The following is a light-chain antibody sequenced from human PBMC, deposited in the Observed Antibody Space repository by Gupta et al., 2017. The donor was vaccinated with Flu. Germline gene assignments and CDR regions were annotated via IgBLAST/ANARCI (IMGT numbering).Light chain of an antibody. V-gene: IGKV1-5*03. Sequence: DIQMTQSPSTLSASVGDRVTITCRASQSISNWLAWYQQKPGKAPKLLIYKASSLESGVQSRFSGSGSGTEFTLTSSSLQTDDFATYYFLQYNSYTFGQGTKLEIK. CDR2: KAS. J-gene: IGKJ2*01. CDR3: LQYNSYT. CDR1: QSISNW.